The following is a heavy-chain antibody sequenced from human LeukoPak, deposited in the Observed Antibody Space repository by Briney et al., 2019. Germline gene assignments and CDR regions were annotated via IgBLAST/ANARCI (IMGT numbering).Heavy chain of an antibody. CDR2: TYYRSKWYN. Sequence: SQTLSLTCAISGDSVPSNSAAWNWIRQSPSRGLEWLGRTYYRSKWYNDYAVSVKSRITINPDTSKNQFSLQLNSVTPEDTAVYYCARVGLEAGFNWFDPWGQGILVTVSS. CDR3: ARVGLEAGFNWFDP. V-gene: IGHV6-1*01. D-gene: IGHD6-19*01. CDR1: GDSVPSNSAA. J-gene: IGHJ5*02.